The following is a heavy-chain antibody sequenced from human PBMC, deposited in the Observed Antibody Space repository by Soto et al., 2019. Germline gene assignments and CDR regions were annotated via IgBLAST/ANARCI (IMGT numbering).Heavy chain of an antibody. CDR2: ISGSGDNT. D-gene: IGHD2-2*01. CDR1: GFTFSSSA. J-gene: IGHJ3*02. V-gene: IGHV3-23*01. Sequence: SIKLSCAASGFTFSSSAMSWVRQAPGKGLEWVSGISGSGDNTYYAGSVKGRFTFSRDNSKNTLYLHMDSLRAGDTALYYCAKAASHGTSYDAFDIWGQGTMVTVSS. CDR3: AKAASHGTSYDAFDI.